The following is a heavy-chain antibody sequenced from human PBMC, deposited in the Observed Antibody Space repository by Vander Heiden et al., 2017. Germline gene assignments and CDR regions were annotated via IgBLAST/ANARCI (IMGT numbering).Heavy chain of an antibody. D-gene: IGHD3-22*01. Sequence: EVQLVESGGGLVQPGGSLGLSCVGSGFTFSDHYRDWVRQVPGKGLGWVGRIRNKAASQTTAYAASVEGRFAISRDDSKNSLYLQLNSLKTEDTAMYYCATSPSSGYNWGQGTQVTVSS. CDR1: GFTFSDHY. V-gene: IGHV3-72*01. J-gene: IGHJ1*01. CDR2: IRNKAASQTT. CDR3: ATSPSSGYN.